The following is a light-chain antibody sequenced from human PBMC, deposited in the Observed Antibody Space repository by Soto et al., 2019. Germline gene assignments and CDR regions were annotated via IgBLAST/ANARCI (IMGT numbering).Light chain of an antibody. CDR2: DAS. Sequence: DIQMTQSPSTLSASVGDRVTITCRASQIISNWLAWYQQKPGKAPKLLIYDASSVESGVPSRFSGSGSGTEFTLTVSSLQPDDFATYYCQHYNNYSPTFGQGTKVEIK. J-gene: IGKJ1*01. CDR3: QHYNNYSPT. V-gene: IGKV1-5*01. CDR1: QIISNW.